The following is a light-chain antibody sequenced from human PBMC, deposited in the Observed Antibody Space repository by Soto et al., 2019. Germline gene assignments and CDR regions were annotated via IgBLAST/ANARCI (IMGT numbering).Light chain of an antibody. Sequence: IVLTQTPGTLSLSPGERATLSCRASQSVTSSHLAWYQQKPGQAPSLLIYGASSRATGIPDRFSGSGSDTDFSLTIRRLDPEDFAMYYCLLYFSPDRYTFGPGTKVQIK. CDR3: LLYFSPDRYT. J-gene: IGKJ2*01. V-gene: IGKV3-20*01. CDR2: GAS. CDR1: QSVTSSH.